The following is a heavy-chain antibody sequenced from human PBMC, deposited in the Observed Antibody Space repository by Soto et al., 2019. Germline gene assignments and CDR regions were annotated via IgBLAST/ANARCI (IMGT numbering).Heavy chain of an antibody. CDR1: GFTFSIFA. J-gene: IGHJ4*02. V-gene: IGHV3-23*01. CDR2: ISGSGGST. Sequence: GSLRLSCAASGFTFSIFAMSLVLLSPGKGLDWVSTISGSGGSTYYADAVKGRFTISRDNSMGTLYLQMKSLRVEDTAIYYCAKEVSLGSTVDLGYWGQGALVTVSS. CDR3: AKEVSLGSTVDLGY. D-gene: IGHD7-27*01.